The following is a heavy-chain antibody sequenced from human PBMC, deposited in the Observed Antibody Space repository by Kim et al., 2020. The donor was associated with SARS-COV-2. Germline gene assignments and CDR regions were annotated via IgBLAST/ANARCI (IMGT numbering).Heavy chain of an antibody. V-gene: IGHV3-15*01. J-gene: IGHJ4*02. CDR2: IKSKVDSGTT. CDR1: GFTFTDAW. D-gene: IGHD3-16*02. Sequence: GGSLRLSCATSGFTFTDAWMTWVRQAPGKGLEWVGHIKSKVDSGTTDYGAPVKGRVTISRDDSQNMLYLQINSLKAEDTGVYYCAKDVPYTGGGAILHWGQGALVTVSS. CDR3: AKDVPYTGGGAILH.